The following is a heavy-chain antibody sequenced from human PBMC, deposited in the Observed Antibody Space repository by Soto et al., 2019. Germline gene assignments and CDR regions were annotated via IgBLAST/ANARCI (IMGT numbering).Heavy chain of an antibody. Sequence: QVQLQQWRAGLLKPSETLSPTCAVYGGSFSGYYWSWIRQPPGKGLEWIGEINHSGSTNYNPSLTGRVTISVDTSKSQFSLKLSSVGAADTAVYYCARGRGSSDYYYLFYWFDPGGQGTLVTVSS. CDR2: INHSGST. CDR3: ARGRGSSDYYYLFYWFDP. CDR1: GGSFSGYY. D-gene: IGHD3-22*01. V-gene: IGHV4-34*01. J-gene: IGHJ5*02.